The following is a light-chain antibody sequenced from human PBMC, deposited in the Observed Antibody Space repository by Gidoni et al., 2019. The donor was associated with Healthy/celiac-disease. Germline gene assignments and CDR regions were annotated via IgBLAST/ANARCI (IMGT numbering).Light chain of an antibody. J-gene: IGKJ2*01. CDR2: DAS. CDR3: QQRSNWPPGYT. Sequence: EIVLTQSPATLSLSPGERATLSCRASQSVSSYLAGYQQKPGQAPRLLLYDASNRATGIPARFSGSGSGTDFTLTISSLEPEDFAVYYCQQRSNWPPGYTFGQXTKLEIK. V-gene: IGKV3-11*01. CDR1: QSVSSY.